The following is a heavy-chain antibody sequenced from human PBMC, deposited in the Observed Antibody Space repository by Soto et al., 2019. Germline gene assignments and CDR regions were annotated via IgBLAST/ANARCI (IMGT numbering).Heavy chain of an antibody. D-gene: IGHD3-10*01. Sequence: GGSLRLSCAASGFTFDDYAMHWVRQAPGKGLEWVSGISWNSGSIGYADSVKGRFTISRDNAKNSLYLQMNSLRAEDTALYYCAKDKDGEARYYMDVWGKGTTVTVS. CDR1: GFTFDDYA. V-gene: IGHV3-9*01. CDR2: ISWNSGSI. J-gene: IGHJ6*03. CDR3: AKDKDGEARYYMDV.